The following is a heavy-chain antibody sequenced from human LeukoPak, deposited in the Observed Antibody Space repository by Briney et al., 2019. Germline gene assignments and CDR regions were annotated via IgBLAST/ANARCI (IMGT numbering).Heavy chain of an antibody. CDR3: AREGLHYDTLTGFDY. J-gene: IGHJ4*02. V-gene: IGHV3-48*03. D-gene: IGHD3-9*01. CDR2: ISGSDSGSTI. Sequence: GGSLRLSCAASGFTFSIYEMNWVRQAPGKGLEWVSYISGSDSGSTIYYADSVKGRFTISRDNAKNSLYLQMNSLRAEDTAVYYCAREGLHYDTLTGFDYWGQGALVTVSS. CDR1: GFTFSIYE.